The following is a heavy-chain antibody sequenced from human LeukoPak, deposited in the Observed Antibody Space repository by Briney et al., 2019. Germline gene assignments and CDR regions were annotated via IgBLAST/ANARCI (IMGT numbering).Heavy chain of an antibody. V-gene: IGHV3-73*01. CDR3: TSTTVETKGDY. Sequence: GGSLRLSCAASGFTFSGSAMHWVRQASGKGLEWVGRIRSKANSYATAYAASVKGRFTISRDDSKNTAYLQMNSPKTEDTAVYYCTSTTVETKGDYWGQGTLVTVSS. CDR1: GFTFSGSA. D-gene: IGHD4-23*01. CDR2: IRSKANSYAT. J-gene: IGHJ4*02.